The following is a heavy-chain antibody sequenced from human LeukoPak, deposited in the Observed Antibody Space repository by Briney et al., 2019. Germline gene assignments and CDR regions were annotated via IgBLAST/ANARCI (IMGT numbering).Heavy chain of an antibody. CDR2: FDPEDGET. CDR1: GYTLTELS. CDR3: ATGTCSGGSCYAFDY. Sequence: ASVKVSCKVSGYTLTELSMHWVRQAPGKGLEWMGGFDPEDGETIYAQKFQGRVTMTEDTSTDTAYMELSSLRSEDTAVCYCATGTCSGGSCYAFDYWGQGTLVTVSS. D-gene: IGHD2-15*01. J-gene: IGHJ4*02. V-gene: IGHV1-24*01.